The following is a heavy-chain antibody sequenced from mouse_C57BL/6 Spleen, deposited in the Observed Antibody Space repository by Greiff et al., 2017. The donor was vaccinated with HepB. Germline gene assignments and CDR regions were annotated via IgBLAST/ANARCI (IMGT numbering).Heavy chain of an antibody. J-gene: IGHJ2*01. V-gene: IGHV1-52*01. CDR1: GYTFTSYW. Sequence: VQLQQPGAELVRPGSSVKLSCKASGYTFTSYWMHWVKQRPIQGLEWIGNIDPSDSETHYNQKFKDKATLTVDKSSSTAYMQLSSLTSEDSAVYYCARSSYYSNYRFDYWGQGTTLTVSS. CDR2: IDPSDSET. D-gene: IGHD2-5*01. CDR3: ARSSYYSNYRFDY.